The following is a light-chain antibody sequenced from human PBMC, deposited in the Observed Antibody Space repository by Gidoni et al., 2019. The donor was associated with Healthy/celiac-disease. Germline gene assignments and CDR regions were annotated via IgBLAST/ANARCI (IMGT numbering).Light chain of an antibody. CDR2: SNN. J-gene: IGLJ1*01. V-gene: IGLV1-44*01. CDR1: SSNIGSNT. CDR3: AAWDDSLDYV. Sequence: QSVLTQPPSASGTPVQRVTISCSGSSSNIGSNTVNWYQQLPGTAPKLLIYSNNQRPAGFPDRFSGSKSGTSASLAISGLQSEDEADYYCAAWDDSLDYVFGTGTKVTVL.